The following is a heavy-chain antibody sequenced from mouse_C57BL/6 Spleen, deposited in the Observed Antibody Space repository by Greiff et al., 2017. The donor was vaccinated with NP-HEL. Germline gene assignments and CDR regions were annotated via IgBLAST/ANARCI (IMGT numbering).Heavy chain of an antibody. V-gene: IGHV1-64*01. CDR1: GYTFTSYW. J-gene: IGHJ3*01. Sequence: QVQLQQPGAELVKPGASVKLSCKASGYTFTSYWMHWVKQRPGQGLEWIGMIHPNSGSTNYNEKFKSKATLTVDKSSSTAYMQLSSLTSEDSAVYYCARPLIRYDGWGYWGQGTLVTVSA. CDR2: IHPNSGST. D-gene: IGHD2-3*01. CDR3: ARPLIRYDGWGY.